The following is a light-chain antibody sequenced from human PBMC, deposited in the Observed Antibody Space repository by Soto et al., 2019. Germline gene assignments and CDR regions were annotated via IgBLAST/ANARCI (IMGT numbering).Light chain of an antibody. J-gene: IGKJ1*01. V-gene: IGKV3-20*01. CDR2: GAS. CDR1: QSVSSSY. CDR3: QHRGT. Sequence: EIVLTQSPGTLSLSPGERATLSCRASQSVSSSYLAWYQQKPGQAPRLLIYGASSRATGIPDRFSGSGSGTDFTLTISRLEREDFAVYYCQHRGTFGQGTQVDIE.